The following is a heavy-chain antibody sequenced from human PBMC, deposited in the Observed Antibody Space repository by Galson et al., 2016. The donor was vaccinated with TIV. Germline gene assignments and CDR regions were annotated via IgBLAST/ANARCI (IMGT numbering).Heavy chain of an antibody. CDR1: GGSISNGDYS. Sequence: LSLTCTVSGGSISNGDYSWSWIRQPPGKGPECIGYIYYSGNTNYKPSLESRVTISVDRSKNQFSLKLRSVTAADTAVYYCARVGLKYYYGLDVWDQGTTVTVSS. V-gene: IGHV4-30-4*01. CDR2: IYYSGNT. J-gene: IGHJ6*02. CDR3: ARVGLKYYYGLDV. D-gene: IGHD3-16*01.